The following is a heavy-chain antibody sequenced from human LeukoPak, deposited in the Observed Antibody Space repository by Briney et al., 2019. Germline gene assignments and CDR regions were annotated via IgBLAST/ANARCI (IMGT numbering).Heavy chain of an antibody. Sequence: GGSLRLSCAASGFTFSSYWMHWVRQAPGKGLEWVSRINSDGSSTSYADSVKGRFTISRDNAKNTLYLQMNSLRAEDTAVYYCARDGYNPTTYYYYYMDVWGKGTTVTVSS. CDR2: INSDGSST. V-gene: IGHV3-74*01. J-gene: IGHJ6*03. CDR1: GFTFSSYW. D-gene: IGHD5-24*01. CDR3: ARDGYNPTTYYYYYMDV.